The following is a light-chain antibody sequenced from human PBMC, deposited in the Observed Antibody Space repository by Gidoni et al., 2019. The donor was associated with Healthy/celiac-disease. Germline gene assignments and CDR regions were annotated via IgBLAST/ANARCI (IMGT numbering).Light chain of an antibody. CDR3: QQRSTWPRFP. Sequence: EIVLTQSPATLSWSPGERATPSCRASQSVSSYLAWYQQKPGQAPRLLIYDASNRATGIPARFIGSGSGTDFTLTISSLEPEDFAVYYCQQRSTWPRFPFGPGTKVDIK. CDR2: DAS. CDR1: QSVSSY. V-gene: IGKV3-11*01. J-gene: IGKJ3*01.